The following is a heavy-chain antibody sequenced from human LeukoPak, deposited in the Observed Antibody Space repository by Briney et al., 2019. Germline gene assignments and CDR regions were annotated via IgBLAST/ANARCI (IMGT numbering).Heavy chain of an antibody. CDR1: GFTFTSYW. D-gene: IGHD5-18*01. CDR2: IKYERSEK. J-gene: IGHJ5*02. Sequence: GGSLRLSCAASGFTFTSYWMSWVRQAPGKGLEWVANIKYERSEKYYVDSVKGRFTISRDNAKNALYLQMNSLRAEDTAVYYCARLRYGGSDPWGQGTLVTVSS. V-gene: IGHV3-7*01. CDR3: ARLRYGGSDP.